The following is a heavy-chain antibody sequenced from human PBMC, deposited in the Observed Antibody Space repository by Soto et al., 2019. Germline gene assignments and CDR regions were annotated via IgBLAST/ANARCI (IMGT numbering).Heavy chain of an antibody. J-gene: IGHJ4*02. CDR2: ISYDGSNK. CDR3: ERDLDYSQDY. V-gene: IGHV3-30-3*01. Sequence: QVQLVESGGGVVQPGRSLRLSCAASGFTFSSYAMHWVRQAPGKGLEWVAVISYDGSNKYYADSVKGRFTISRDNSKNTLYLHMNSLRAEDTAVYYCERDLDYSQDYWGQGTLVTVSS. D-gene: IGHD4-4*01. CDR1: GFTFSSYA.